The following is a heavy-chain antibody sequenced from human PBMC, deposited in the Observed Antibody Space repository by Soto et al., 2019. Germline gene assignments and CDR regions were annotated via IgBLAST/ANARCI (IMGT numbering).Heavy chain of an antibody. CDR2: ISSNGGST. Sequence: GGSLRLSCSASGFTFSSYAMHWVRQAPGKGLEYVSAISSNGGSTYYADSVKGRFTISRDNSKNTLYLQMSSLRAEDTAVYYCVKGSGMIANPLLDYWGQGTLVTVSS. D-gene: IGHD3-22*01. CDR3: VKGSGMIANPLLDY. J-gene: IGHJ4*02. V-gene: IGHV3-64D*08. CDR1: GFTFSSYA.